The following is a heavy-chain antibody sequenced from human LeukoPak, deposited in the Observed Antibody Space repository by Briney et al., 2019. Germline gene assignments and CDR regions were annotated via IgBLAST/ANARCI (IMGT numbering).Heavy chain of an antibody. CDR3: AKLISIAAADDAFDI. V-gene: IGHV3-30*18. CDR1: GFTFSSYG. J-gene: IGHJ3*02. CDR2: ISYDGSNK. Sequence: GRSLRLSCAASGFTFSSYGMHWVRQAPGKGLEWVAVISYDGSNKYYADSVKGRFTISRDNSKSTLYLQMNSLRAEDTAVYYCAKLISIAAADDAFDIWGQGTMVTVSS. D-gene: IGHD6-13*01.